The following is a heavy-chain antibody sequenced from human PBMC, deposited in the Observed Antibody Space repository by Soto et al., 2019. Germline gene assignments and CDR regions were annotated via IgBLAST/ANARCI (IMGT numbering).Heavy chain of an antibody. J-gene: IGHJ4*02. CDR1: GGSISSYY. D-gene: IGHD3-16*01. Sequence: SETLSLTCTVSGGSISSYYWSWIRQPPGKGLEWIGNIYYSGSTYYNPSLKSRVTISVDTSKIQFSLKLSSVTAADTAVYYCARHVLHFGEFYDYWGQGTLVTVSS. CDR2: IYYSGST. CDR3: ARHVLHFGEFYDY. V-gene: IGHV4-59*04.